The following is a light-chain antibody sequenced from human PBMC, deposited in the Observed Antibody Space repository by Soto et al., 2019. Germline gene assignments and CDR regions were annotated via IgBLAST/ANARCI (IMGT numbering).Light chain of an antibody. V-gene: IGLV2-11*01. CDR1: SSDVGGYNY. CDR3: CSYAGTYPLYV. J-gene: IGLJ1*01. Sequence: QSVLTQPRSVSASPGQSFTIACTGTSSDVGGYNYVSWYQHHQGKAPKLMIYGVSKRPSGVPDRFSGSKSGNTASLTISGLQAEDEADYYCCSYAGTYPLYVFVSGTKLTVL. CDR2: GVS.